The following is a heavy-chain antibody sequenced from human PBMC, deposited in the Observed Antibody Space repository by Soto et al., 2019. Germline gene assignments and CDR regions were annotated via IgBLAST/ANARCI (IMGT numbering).Heavy chain of an antibody. V-gene: IGHV2-70*01. J-gene: IGHJ4*02. D-gene: IGHD6-13*01. CDR3: ARSPTLAAVGYYFDY. CDR2: IDWDDDK. CDR1: GFSLSTSGMC. Sequence: SVPTLVNPTQTLTLTCTFSGFSLSTSGMCVSWIRQPPGKALEWLALIDWDDDKYYSTSLKTRLTISKDTSKNQVVLTMTNMDPVDTATYYCARSPTLAAVGYYFDYWGQGTLVTVSS.